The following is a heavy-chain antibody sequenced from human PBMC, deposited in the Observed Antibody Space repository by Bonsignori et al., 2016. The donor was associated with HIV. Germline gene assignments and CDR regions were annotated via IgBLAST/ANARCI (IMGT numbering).Heavy chain of an antibody. V-gene: IGHV2-5*04. D-gene: IGHD4-23*01. CDR3: VHEIRWKQLGP. CDR2: IYWSDDK. Sequence: QITLKESGPTVVKPTETLTLTCTFSGFSLHTPDVAVGWIRQSPGKAPEWLGLIYWSDDKRYNPSLRNRVTITRDTFRQHVVLIMTDMDPVDTGTYYCVHEIRWKQLGPWGQGALVTVSS. J-gene: IGHJ5*02. CDR1: GFSLHTPDVA.